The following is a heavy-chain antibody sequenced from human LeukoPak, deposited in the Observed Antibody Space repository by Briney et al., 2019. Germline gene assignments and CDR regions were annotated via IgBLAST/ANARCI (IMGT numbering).Heavy chain of an antibody. CDR2: INPISADS. CDR1: GYTFTGYY. Sequence: GASVKVSCKASGYTFTGYYMHWVRQAPGQGLEWMGWINPISADSGSAQKFQGRVTMTRDTSIGTASMELNRLTFDDTAVYYCAREGLLSRYFDLWGRGTPVTVSS. V-gene: IGHV1-2*02. J-gene: IGHJ2*01. CDR3: AREGLLSRYFDL.